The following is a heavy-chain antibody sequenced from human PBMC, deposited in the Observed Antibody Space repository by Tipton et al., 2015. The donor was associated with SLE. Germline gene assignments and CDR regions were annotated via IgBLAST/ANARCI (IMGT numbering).Heavy chain of an antibody. D-gene: IGHD6-13*01. Sequence: TLSLTCTVSGGSISSHYWSWIRQPPGKGLQWIGYVFNTGRTKRNPSLRSRVTISADMSKNQFSLNLRSVTAADTAVYYCARARGNTEEAGWGYQYFHYIDVWGRGTTVTVS. J-gene: IGHJ6*03. CDR1: GGSISSHY. CDR3: ARARGNTEEAGWGYQYFHYIDV. V-gene: IGHV4-59*11. CDR2: VFNTGRT.